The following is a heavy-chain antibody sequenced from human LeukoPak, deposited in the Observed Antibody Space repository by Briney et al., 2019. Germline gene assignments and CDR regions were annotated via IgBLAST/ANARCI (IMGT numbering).Heavy chain of an antibody. Sequence: SETLSLTCTVSGGSISSGGYYWSWIRQPPGKGLEWIGYIFYAGSTTYNPSLKSRVTLSIDTPKNQFPLKLNSVTAAHTAVYYCASGERRYSYGPLDYRGQGTLVTVSS. CDR3: ASGERRYSYGPLDY. CDR1: GGSISSGGYY. V-gene: IGHV4-61*08. D-gene: IGHD5-18*01. CDR2: IFYAGST. J-gene: IGHJ4*02.